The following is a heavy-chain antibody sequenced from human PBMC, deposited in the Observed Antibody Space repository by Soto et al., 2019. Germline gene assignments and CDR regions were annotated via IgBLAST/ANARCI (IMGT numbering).Heavy chain of an antibody. CDR3: ARGSTMVRGVPRYYMDV. J-gene: IGHJ6*03. V-gene: IGHV4-34*01. D-gene: IGHD3-10*01. Sequence: PSETLSLTCAVYGGSFSGYYWSWIRQPPGKGLEWIGEINHSGSTNYNPSLKSRVTISVDTSKNQFSLKLSSVTAADTAVYYCARGSTMVRGVPRYYMDVWGKGTTVTVSS. CDR2: INHSGST. CDR1: GGSFSGYY.